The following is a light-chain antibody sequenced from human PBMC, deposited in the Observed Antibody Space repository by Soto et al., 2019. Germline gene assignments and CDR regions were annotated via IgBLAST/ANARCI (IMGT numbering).Light chain of an antibody. CDR3: QQYYSTPPYT. V-gene: IGKV4-1*01. CDR1: QSVLYSSNNKNY. Sequence: DIVMTQSPDSLAVSLGERATINCKSSQSVLYSSNNKNYLAWYRQKPGQPPKLIIYWASIRESGVPDRISGSGSRTDFTLTISSLQAEDVAGYYCQQYYSTPPYTFGQGTKLEIK. J-gene: IGKJ2*01. CDR2: WAS.